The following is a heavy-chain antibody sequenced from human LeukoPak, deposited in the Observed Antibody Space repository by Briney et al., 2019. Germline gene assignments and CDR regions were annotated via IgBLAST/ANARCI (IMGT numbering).Heavy chain of an antibody. V-gene: IGHV1-18*01. D-gene: IGHD4-17*01. J-gene: IGHJ4*02. CDR2: ISAYNGNT. Sequence: ASVKVSCKASGYTFTSYTISWVRQAPGQGLEWMGWISAYNGNTDYAQKLQDRVTMTTDTSTSTAYMELRSLRSDDTAVYYCAREDADYTFSFDFWGQGTLVTVSS. CDR1: GYTFTSYT. CDR3: AREDADYTFSFDF.